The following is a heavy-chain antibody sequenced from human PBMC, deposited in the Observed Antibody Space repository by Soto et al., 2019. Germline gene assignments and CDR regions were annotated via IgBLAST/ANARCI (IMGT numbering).Heavy chain of an antibody. CDR3: ARGRYDFWSGYYDYDAFDI. J-gene: IGHJ3*02. CDR2: ISAYNGNT. Sequence: ASVKVSCKASGYTFTSYGISWVRQAPGQGLEWMGWISAYNGNTNYAQKLQGRVTMTTDTSTSTAYMELRSLRSDDTAVYYCARGRYDFWSGYYDYDAFDIWGQGTMVTVSS. CDR1: GYTFTSYG. V-gene: IGHV1-18*04. D-gene: IGHD3-3*01.